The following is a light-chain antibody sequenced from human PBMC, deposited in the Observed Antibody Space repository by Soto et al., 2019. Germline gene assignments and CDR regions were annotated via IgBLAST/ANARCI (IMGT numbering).Light chain of an antibody. J-gene: IGKJ4*01. Sequence: DIQMTQSPSTLSASIGDRVTITCRASQTISSWLSWYQQKPGKAPNLLIYQASILESGVPSRFSGSGSGTEFSLTISSLQPDDFATFYCQQYNLKSLSFVGGTKVESK. CDR2: QAS. V-gene: IGKV1-5*03. CDR3: QQYNLKSLS. CDR1: QTISSW.